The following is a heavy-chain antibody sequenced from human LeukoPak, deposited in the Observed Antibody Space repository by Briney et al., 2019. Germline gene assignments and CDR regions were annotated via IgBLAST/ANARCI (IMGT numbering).Heavy chain of an antibody. CDR2: ISYDGSNK. J-gene: IGHJ5*02. V-gene: IGHV3-30-3*01. CDR3: ARNGIYQLHWVWLDP. CDR1: GFTFSSYA. Sequence: PTGGSLRLSCAASGFTFSSYAMHWVRQAPGKGLEWVAVISYDGSNKYYADSVKGRFTISRDNSKNTLYLQMNSLRAEDTAVYYCARNGIYQLHWVWLDPWGQGTLVTVSS. D-gene: IGHD2-2*01.